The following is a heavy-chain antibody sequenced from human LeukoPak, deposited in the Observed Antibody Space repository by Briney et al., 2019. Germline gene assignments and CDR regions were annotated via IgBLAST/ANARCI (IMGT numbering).Heavy chain of an antibody. Sequence: SGTLARTCAVSGGSISSSNWWSWVRQPPGKGLEWIGEIYHSGSTNYNPSLKSRVTISVDKSKNQFSLELSSVTAADTAVYYCARERAAAGTRLDYWGQGTLVTVSS. CDR1: GGSISSSNW. V-gene: IGHV4-4*02. CDR2: IYHSGST. D-gene: IGHD6-13*01. J-gene: IGHJ4*02. CDR3: ARERAAAGTRLDY.